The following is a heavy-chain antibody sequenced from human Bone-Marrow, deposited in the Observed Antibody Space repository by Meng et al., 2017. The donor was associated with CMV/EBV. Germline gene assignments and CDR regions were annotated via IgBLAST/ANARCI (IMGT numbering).Heavy chain of an antibody. J-gene: IGHJ6*02. D-gene: IGHD3-3*01. Sequence: ASVKVSCKASGYTFTGYYMHWVGQAPGQGLEWMGWINPNSGGTNYAQKFQGRVTMTRDTSISTAYMELSRLRSDDTAVYYCARDNELRFLEWLSRQYYYYGMDVWGQGTTFTVSS. CDR2: INPNSGGT. CDR3: ARDNELRFLEWLSRQYYYYGMDV. V-gene: IGHV1-2*02. CDR1: GYTFTGYY.